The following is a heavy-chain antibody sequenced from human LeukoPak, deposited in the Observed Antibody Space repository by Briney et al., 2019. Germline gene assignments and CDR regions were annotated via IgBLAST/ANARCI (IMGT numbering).Heavy chain of an antibody. J-gene: IGHJ4*02. CDR1: GDSVSINSAS. D-gene: IGHD3-3*02. V-gene: IGHV6-1*01. Sequence: SQTLSLTFVIYGDSVSINSASWTWIRQSPSRGLEWLGRTYYRSEWYSDYAVSVRSRITINSDTSNNQFSLHLNSVTPEDTAVYYCARGTSRAFNYWGQGTLVTVSS. CDR2: TYYRSEWYS. CDR3: ARGTSRAFNY.